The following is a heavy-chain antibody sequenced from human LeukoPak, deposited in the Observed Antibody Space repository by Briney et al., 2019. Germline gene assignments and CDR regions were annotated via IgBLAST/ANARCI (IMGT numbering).Heavy chain of an antibody. V-gene: IGHV4-30-2*01. J-gene: IGHJ4*02. CDR1: GGSISSGGYY. CDR3: ARDAIVPGRSGYCD. Sequence: PSETLSLTCTVSGGSISSGGYYWSWIRQPPGKGLEWIGYIYHSGSTYYNPSLKSRVTISVDRSKNQFSLKLSSVTAADTAVYYCARDAIVPGRSGYCDWGQGTLVTVSS. D-gene: IGHD3-3*01. CDR2: IYHSGST.